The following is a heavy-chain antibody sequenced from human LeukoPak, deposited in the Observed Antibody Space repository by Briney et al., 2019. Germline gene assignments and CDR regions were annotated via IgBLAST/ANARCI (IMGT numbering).Heavy chain of an antibody. J-gene: IGHJ3*02. CDR1: GFIFSDYY. V-gene: IGHV3-11*04. D-gene: IGHD3-3*01. Sequence: GGSLRLSCAASGFIFSDYYINWIRQAPGKGLEWLSYISNSGDIISYADSVKGRFTISRDNAKNSLYLQMNSLRAEDTAVYYCARDLAPNYDFWSGSKASAFDIWGQGTMVTVSS. CDR2: ISNSGDII. CDR3: ARDLAPNYDFWSGSKASAFDI.